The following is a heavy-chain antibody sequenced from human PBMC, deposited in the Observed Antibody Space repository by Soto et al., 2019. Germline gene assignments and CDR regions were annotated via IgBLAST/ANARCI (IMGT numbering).Heavy chain of an antibody. D-gene: IGHD3-3*01. V-gene: IGHV3-30*04. CDR3: ARARVVIILGIGTDAFDI. J-gene: IGHJ3*02. CDR1: GFTFSSYA. Sequence: QVQLVESGGGVVQPGRSLRLSCAASGFTFSSYAMHWVRQAPGKGLEWVAVISYDGRNKYYADSVKGRFTISRDNSKNKPXLQMNSLRAEDTAVYYWARARVVIILGIGTDAFDIWGQGTMVTVSS. CDR2: ISYDGRNK.